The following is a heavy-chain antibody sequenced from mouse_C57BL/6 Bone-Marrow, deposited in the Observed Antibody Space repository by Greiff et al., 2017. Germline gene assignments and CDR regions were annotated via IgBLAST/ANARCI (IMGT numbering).Heavy chain of an antibody. CDR2: IRLKSDNYAT. Sequence: EVQRVESGGGLVQPGGSMKLSCVASGFTFSNYWMNWVRQSPEKGLEWVAQIRLKSDNYATNYAESVKGRFTISRDDSKSSVYLQMNNVRAEDTGIYYCTDPPRGYAMDYWGQGTSVTVSS. V-gene: IGHV6-3*01. CDR3: TDPPRGYAMDY. J-gene: IGHJ4*01. CDR1: GFTFSNYW.